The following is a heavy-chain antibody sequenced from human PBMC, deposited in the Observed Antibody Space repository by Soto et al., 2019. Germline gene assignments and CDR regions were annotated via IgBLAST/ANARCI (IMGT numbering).Heavy chain of an antibody. CDR3: ARGIIAAAGTNWFDP. J-gene: IGHJ5*02. CDR2: IYYSGST. D-gene: IGHD6-13*01. Sequence: QVQLQESGPGLVKPSETLSLTCTVSGGSISSYYWSWIRQPPGKGLEWIGYIYYSGSTNYNPSLKSRVTISVDTSKNQFSLKLSSVTAADTAVYYCARGIIAAAGTNWFDPWGQGTLVTVSS. CDR1: GGSISSYY. V-gene: IGHV4-59*08.